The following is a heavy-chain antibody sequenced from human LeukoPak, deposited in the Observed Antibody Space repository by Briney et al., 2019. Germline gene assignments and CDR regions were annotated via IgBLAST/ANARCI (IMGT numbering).Heavy chain of an antibody. D-gene: IGHD3-10*01. CDR2: IWYDGSHK. J-gene: IGHJ4*02. CDR3: ARDLLLWFGELSGDSDY. V-gene: IGHV3-33*01. Sequence: LSGGSLRLSCAASGFTFSSYGMHWVRQAPGKRLEWVADIWYDGSHKYYADSVKGRFTISRDNSKNTLHLQMNSLRAEDTAVYYCARDLLLWFGELSGDSDYWGQGTLVTVSS. CDR1: GFTFSSYG.